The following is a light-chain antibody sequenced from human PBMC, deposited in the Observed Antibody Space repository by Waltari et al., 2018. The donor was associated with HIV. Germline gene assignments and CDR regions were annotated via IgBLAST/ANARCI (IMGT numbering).Light chain of an antibody. CDR2: DVT. Sequence: QSALTQPPSASGSLGQSVTISCTGSSSDIGAYDSVSWFQQHPRSAPKLFLYDVTRRPSTVSDRFSGSRSGSTAFLTVAGLQPDDEATYFCSSYGDSLRVLFGGGTNVTVL. J-gene: IGLJ3*02. CDR3: SSYGDSLRVL. CDR1: SSDIGAYDS. V-gene: IGLV2-8*01.